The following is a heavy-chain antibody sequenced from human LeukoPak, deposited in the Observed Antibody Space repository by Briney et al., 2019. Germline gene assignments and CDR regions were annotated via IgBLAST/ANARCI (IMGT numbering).Heavy chain of an antibody. CDR2: ISDSGDGT. CDR3: ANGLSPDY. D-gene: IGHD4/OR15-4a*01. J-gene: IGHJ4*02. V-gene: IGHV3-23*01. Sequence: GGSLRLSCAASGFTFSSYATTWVRQAPGKGLEWVSGISDSGDGTYYADSVKGRFTISRDDSKNTLYLQMNSLRDEDTALYYCANGLSPDYWGQGTLVTVSS. CDR1: GFTFSSYA.